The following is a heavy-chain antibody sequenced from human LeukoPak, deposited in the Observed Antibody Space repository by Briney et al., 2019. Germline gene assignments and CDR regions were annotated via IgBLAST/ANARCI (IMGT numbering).Heavy chain of an antibody. D-gene: IGHD4-11*01. V-gene: IGHV4-39*01. Sequence: SETLSLTCTVSGGSISSGGDYWGWIRQPPGKGLEWIGSIYYSGSTYYNPSLKSRVTISVDTSRNQFSLKLISVTAADTAVYYCARHTGRVTTGFDSWGQGTLVTVSS. CDR2: IYYSGST. CDR3: ARHTGRVTTGFDS. CDR1: GGSISSGGDY. J-gene: IGHJ4*02.